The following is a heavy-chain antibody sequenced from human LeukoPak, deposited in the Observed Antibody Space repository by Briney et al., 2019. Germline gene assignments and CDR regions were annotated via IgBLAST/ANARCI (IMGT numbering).Heavy chain of an antibody. CDR1: GFTFSTYW. CDR3: ARDSSGYQ. V-gene: IGHV3-7*01. Sequence: GGSLRLSCAASGFTFSTYWMSRVREAPGKGLEWVANIKEDGSEKYYGDSVKGRFTISRDNAKNSLYLEMNSLRVEDTAVYYCARDSSGYQWGQGTLVTVSS. J-gene: IGHJ4*02. D-gene: IGHD3-22*01. CDR2: IKEDGSEK.